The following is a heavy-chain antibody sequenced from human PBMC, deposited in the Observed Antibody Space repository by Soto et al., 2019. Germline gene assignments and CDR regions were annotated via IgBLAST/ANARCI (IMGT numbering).Heavy chain of an antibody. D-gene: IGHD2-21*01. J-gene: IGHJ4*02. CDR2: IWYDGNNK. V-gene: IGHV3-33*01. Sequence: GGSLRLSCAASGFTFGNYGMHWVRQAPGKGLEWVAVIWYDGNNKYYADSVKGGFTISRDNSNNTLYVQMTSLRAEDTAVYYCARGLHSLFDYWGQGTLVTVSS. CDR1: GFTFGNYG. CDR3: ARGLHSLFDY.